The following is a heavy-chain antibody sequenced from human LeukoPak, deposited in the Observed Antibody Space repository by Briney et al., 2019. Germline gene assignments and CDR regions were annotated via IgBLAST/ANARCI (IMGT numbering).Heavy chain of an antibody. CDR2: ISGGGGVT. CDR3: AKDSRQYCSSTSCSNPFDY. J-gene: IGHJ4*02. V-gene: IGHV3-23*01. CDR1: GFTFSSYS. Sequence: PGGSLRLSCAASGFTFSSYSMSWVRQAPGKGLEWVSAISGGGGVTYYADSVKGRFTISRDNSKNTLYLQMNSLRAEDTAVYYCAKDSRQYCSSTSCSNPFDYWGQGTLVTVSS. D-gene: IGHD2-2*01.